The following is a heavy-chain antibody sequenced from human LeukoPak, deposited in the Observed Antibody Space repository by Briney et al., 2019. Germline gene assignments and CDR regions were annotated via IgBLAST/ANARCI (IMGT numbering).Heavy chain of an antibody. Sequence: GGSLRLSCAASGFSFGDYVMIWVRQAPGKGLEWVSGITASGDRTFYGDSVRGRFTMSRDNSKNTVYLQMNSLRAEDTALYYCARVRPYPYYYYMDVWGKGTTVTVSS. CDR3: ARVRPYPYYYYMDV. V-gene: IGHV3-23*01. CDR2: ITASGDRT. J-gene: IGHJ6*03. CDR1: GFSFGDYV.